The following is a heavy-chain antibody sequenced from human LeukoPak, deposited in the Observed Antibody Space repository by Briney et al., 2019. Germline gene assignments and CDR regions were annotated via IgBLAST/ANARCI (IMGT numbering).Heavy chain of an antibody. Sequence: GGSLRLSCAVSGITRIDYGMSWVRQAPGKGLEWVAGISDSGGRTNYADSVKGRFTISRDNPKNTLYLQMNSLRAEDTAVYFCAKRGVVIRVILVGFHKEAYYFDSWGQGALVTVSS. D-gene: IGHD3-22*01. CDR1: GITRIDYG. CDR3: AKRGVVIRVILVGFHKEAYYFDS. CDR2: ISDSGGRT. J-gene: IGHJ4*02. V-gene: IGHV3-23*01.